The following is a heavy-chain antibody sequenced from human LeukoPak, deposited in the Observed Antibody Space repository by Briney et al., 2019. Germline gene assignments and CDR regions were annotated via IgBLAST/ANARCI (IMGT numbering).Heavy chain of an antibody. Sequence: LSLTCTVSGGSISSYYWSWIRQPPGKGLEWVSGIGWNSGSIGYADSVKGRVTISRDNAKNSLYLQMNSLRAEDTALYYCARDSRGYTYGKFDYWGQGTLVTVSS. J-gene: IGHJ4*02. V-gene: IGHV3-9*01. CDR2: IGWNSGSI. D-gene: IGHD5-18*01. CDR3: ARDSRGYTYGKFDY. CDR1: GGSISSYY.